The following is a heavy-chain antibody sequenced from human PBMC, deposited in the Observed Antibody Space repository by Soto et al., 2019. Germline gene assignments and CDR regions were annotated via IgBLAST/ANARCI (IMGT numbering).Heavy chain of an antibody. CDR2: IYHSGSA. CDR3: GRADYGDYGYGMDV. D-gene: IGHD4-17*01. V-gene: IGHV4-30-2*01. J-gene: IGHJ6*01. Sequence: TPTLTPTAYGAPISRGRYSCAWGQHPPGKGLEWIGYIYHSGSAYYNPSLKSRVTISVDRSKNQFSLKLSSVTAADTAVYYCGRADYGDYGYGMDVWGQGTTVTVSS. CDR1: GAPISRGRYS.